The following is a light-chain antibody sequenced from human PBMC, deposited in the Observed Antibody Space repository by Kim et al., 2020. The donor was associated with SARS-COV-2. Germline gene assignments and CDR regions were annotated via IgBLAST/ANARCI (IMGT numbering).Light chain of an antibody. CDR2: GKN. J-gene: IGLJ3*02. Sequence: ALRQTVSITCQGDSLRTYYASWYTQKPGQAPVLVIYGKNNRPSGIPDRFSGSSTGNTASLTITGAQADHEADYYCNARDSSGNHLVFGGGTQLTVL. CDR3: NARDSSGNHLV. CDR1: SLRTYY. V-gene: IGLV3-19*01.